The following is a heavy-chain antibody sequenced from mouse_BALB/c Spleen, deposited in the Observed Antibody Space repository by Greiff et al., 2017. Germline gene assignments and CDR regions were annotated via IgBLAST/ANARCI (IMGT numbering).Heavy chain of an antibody. CDR1: GFNIKDYY. D-gene: IGHD2-12*01. Sequence: VQLKQSGAELVRPGALVKLSCKASGFNIKDYYMHWVKQRPEQGLEWIGWIDPENGNTIYDPKFQGKASITADTSSNTAYLQLSSLTSEDTAVYYCVRPGSGAMDYWGQGTSVTVSS. V-gene: IGHV14-1*02. J-gene: IGHJ4*01. CDR3: VRPGSGAMDY. CDR2: IDPENGNT.